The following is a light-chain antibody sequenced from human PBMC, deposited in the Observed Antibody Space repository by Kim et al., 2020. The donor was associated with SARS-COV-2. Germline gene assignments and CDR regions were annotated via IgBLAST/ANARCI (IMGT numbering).Light chain of an antibody. Sequence: IQLTQSPSSLSASVGDRVTITCRASQVIYTYLAWYQQKPGKAPTLLIYDASTLHSGVPSRFSGSGSGTDFTLTISGLQAEDLATYYWQQVRDYPRTFGQGTKVDIK. V-gene: IGKV1-9*01. CDR1: QVIYTY. CDR3: QQVRDYPRT. CDR2: DAS. J-gene: IGKJ1*01.